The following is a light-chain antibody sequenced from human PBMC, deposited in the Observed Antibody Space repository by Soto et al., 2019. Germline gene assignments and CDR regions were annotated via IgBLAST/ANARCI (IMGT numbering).Light chain of an antibody. V-gene: IGLV2-8*01. Sequence: SALTQPPSASGSPGQSVTISCAGTSSDIGGYNYVSWYQHHPGKAPKLMIYDVTKRPSGVPDRFSGSKSGNTASLTISGLQAEDEADYYCCSYAGSSTFYVLGTGTKVTVL. J-gene: IGLJ1*01. CDR1: SSDIGGYNY. CDR2: DVT. CDR3: CSYAGSSTFYV.